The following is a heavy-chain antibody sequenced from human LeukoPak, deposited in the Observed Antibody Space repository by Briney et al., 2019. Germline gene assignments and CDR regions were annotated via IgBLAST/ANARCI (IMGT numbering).Heavy chain of an antibody. CDR1: GFTFSSYS. Sequence: GGSLRLSCAASGFTFSSYSMNWVRQAPGKGLEWVSSISSSSSYIYYADSVKGRFTISRDNAKNSLYLQMNSLRAEDTAVYYCARDRNSDSSPLHDGGGAFDIWGQGTMVTVSS. CDR2: ISSSSSYI. V-gene: IGHV3-21*01. D-gene: IGHD3-22*01. J-gene: IGHJ3*02. CDR3: ARDRNSDSSPLHDGGGAFDI.